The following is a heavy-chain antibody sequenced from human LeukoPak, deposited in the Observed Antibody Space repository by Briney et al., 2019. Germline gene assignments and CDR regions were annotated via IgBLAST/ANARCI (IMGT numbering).Heavy chain of an antibody. D-gene: IGHD3-10*01. CDR1: GGSISRYY. CDR3: ARTAKYYYGSETYYLFDY. V-gene: IGHV4-59*01. CDR2: ISYTGST. Sequence: SETLSLTCTVSGGSISRYYWSWIRQPPGKGLEWIGYISYTGSTTYNSSLKSRVTISLDTSQNQFSLKLTSVTPADTAVYYCARTAKYYYGSETYYLFDYWGQGTLVTVSS. J-gene: IGHJ4*02.